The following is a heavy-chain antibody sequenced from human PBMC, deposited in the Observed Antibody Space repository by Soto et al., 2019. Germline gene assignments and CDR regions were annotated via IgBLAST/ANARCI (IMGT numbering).Heavy chain of an antibody. CDR1: GGSISSYY. Sequence: QVQLQESGPGLVKPSETLSLTCSVSGGSISSYYWGWIRQPPGKGLEWIGHIYYSGGTSYNPSLKSRITISVDTSKNQFSLKLSSVTAADMAVYYCARDSAAGTGDYDHWGQGTLVTVSS. J-gene: IGHJ4*02. D-gene: IGHD6-13*01. V-gene: IGHV4-59*01. CDR2: IYYSGGT. CDR3: ARDSAAGTGDYDH.